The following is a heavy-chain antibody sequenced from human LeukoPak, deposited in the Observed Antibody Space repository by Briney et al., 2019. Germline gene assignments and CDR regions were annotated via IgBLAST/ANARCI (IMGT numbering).Heavy chain of an antibody. CDR2: ISSSGSTI. Sequence: PGGCLRLSCAASGFTFSSYEINWVRQAPGKGLEWVSYISSSGSTIYYADSVKGRFTISRDNAKNSLYLQMNSLRAEDTAVYYCALVSSSWYTHGYWGQGTLVTVS. V-gene: IGHV3-48*03. CDR1: GFTFSSYE. J-gene: IGHJ4*02. D-gene: IGHD6-13*01. CDR3: ALVSSSWYTHGY.